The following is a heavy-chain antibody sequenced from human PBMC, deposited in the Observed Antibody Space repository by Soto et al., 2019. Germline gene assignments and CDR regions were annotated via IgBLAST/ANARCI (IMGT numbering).Heavy chain of an antibody. CDR3: ARETTGVSHGHFDL. Sequence: QVQLVQSGAEEKKPGASVKVSCKASGYTFTTYTMHWVRQAPGQRLEWMGWINAGNGNTKDSQKFQGRVTITRDTSASTADMELSSLSSEDTAVYYCARETTGVSHGHFDLWGRGTLVTVSS. J-gene: IGHJ2*01. D-gene: IGHD4-17*01. CDR1: GYTFTTYT. V-gene: IGHV1-3*05. CDR2: INAGNGNT.